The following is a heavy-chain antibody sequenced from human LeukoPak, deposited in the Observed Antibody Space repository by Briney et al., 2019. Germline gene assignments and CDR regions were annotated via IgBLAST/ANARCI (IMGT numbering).Heavy chain of an antibody. CDR1: GGSISSSNYY. J-gene: IGHJ4*02. CDR3: ARRPGERWLQLLGYFDY. D-gene: IGHD5-24*01. CDR2: MYYSGSTYSGST. V-gene: IGHV4-39*07. Sequence: SETLSLTCTVSGGSISSSNYYWGWIRQPPGKGLEWIGSMYYSGSTYSGSTYYNPSLKSRVTISVDTSQNQFSLKLSSVTAADTAVYYCARRPGERWLQLLGYFDYWGQGTLVTVSS.